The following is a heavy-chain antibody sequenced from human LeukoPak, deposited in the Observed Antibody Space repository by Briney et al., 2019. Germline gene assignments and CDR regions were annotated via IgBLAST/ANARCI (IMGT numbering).Heavy chain of an antibody. V-gene: IGHV1-69*06. CDR2: IIPIFGTA. J-gene: IGHJ5*02. Sequence: SVKVSCKASGGTFSSYAISWVRQAPGQGLEWMGGIIPIFGTANYAQKFQGRVTITADKSTSTAYMELRSLRSDDTAVYYCARLMVRGVIKWFDPWGQGTLVTVSS. CDR3: ARLMVRGVIKWFDP. D-gene: IGHD3-10*01. CDR1: GGTFSSYA.